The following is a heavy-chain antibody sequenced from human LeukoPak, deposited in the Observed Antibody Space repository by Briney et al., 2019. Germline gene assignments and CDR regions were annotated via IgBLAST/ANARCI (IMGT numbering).Heavy chain of an antibody. CDR3: ARADSSGWYSGDY. Sequence: GGSLRLSCAASGFTFSSYGMHWVRQAPGKGPEWVAVIWHDGSNKFYADSVKGRFTISRDNSKNTVYLQMNSLRAEDTAVYYCARADSSGWYSGDYWGQGTLVTVSS. V-gene: IGHV3-33*01. CDR2: IWHDGSNK. D-gene: IGHD6-19*01. J-gene: IGHJ4*02. CDR1: GFTFSSYG.